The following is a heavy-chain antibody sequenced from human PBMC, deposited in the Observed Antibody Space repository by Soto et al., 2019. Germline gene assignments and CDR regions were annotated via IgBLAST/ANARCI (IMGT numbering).Heavy chain of an antibody. CDR2: ISGSGSST. CDR3: AKRPKTTVIRGDAFDI. CDR1: GFTFSSYA. J-gene: IGHJ3*02. V-gene: IGHV3-23*01. D-gene: IGHD4-17*01. Sequence: AGGSLRLSCAASGFTFSSYAMSWVRQAPGKGLEWVSAISGSGSSTYYADSVRGRFTISRDNSQNTLYLQMNSLRAEDTAVYYCAKRPKTTVIRGDAFDIWGQGTMVTVSS.